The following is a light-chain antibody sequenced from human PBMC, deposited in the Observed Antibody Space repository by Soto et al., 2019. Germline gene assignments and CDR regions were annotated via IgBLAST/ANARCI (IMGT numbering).Light chain of an antibody. CDR1: QSISSW. CDR3: QQYNSYPYT. Sequence: DIQVTQSPSTLSASVGDRVTITCRASQSISSWVAWYQQKLGKAPKLLIYKASSLESGVPSRFSGSGSGTDFTLTISSLQPDDFATYYCQQYNSYPYTFGQGTKLEIK. J-gene: IGKJ2*01. CDR2: KAS. V-gene: IGKV1-5*03.